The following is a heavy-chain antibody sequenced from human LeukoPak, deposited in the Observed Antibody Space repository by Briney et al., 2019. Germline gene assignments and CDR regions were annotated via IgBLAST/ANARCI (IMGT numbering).Heavy chain of an antibody. Sequence: ASVKVSCKASGYTFTSYGISWVRQAPGQGLEWMGWISAYNGNTNYAQKLQGRVTMTTDTSTSTAYMELRSLRSEDTAVYYCARCTVTTDDYYYYYMDVWGKGTTVTVSS. CDR2: ISAYNGNT. V-gene: IGHV1-18*01. J-gene: IGHJ6*03. D-gene: IGHD4-17*01. CDR3: ARCTVTTDDYYYYYMDV. CDR1: GYTFTSYG.